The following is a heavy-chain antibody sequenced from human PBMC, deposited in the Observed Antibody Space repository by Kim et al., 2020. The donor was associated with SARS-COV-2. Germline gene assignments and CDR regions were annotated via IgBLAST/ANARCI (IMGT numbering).Heavy chain of an antibody. V-gene: IGHV1-2*06. CDR2: INPNSGGT. D-gene: IGHD4-17*01. CDR3: ARVGTTVTTFGY. CDR1: GYTFTGYY. Sequence: ASVKVSCKASGYTFTGYYMHWVRQAPGQGLEWMGRINPNSGGTNYAQKFQGRVTMTRDTSISTAYMELSRLRSDDTAVYYCARVGTTVTTFGYWGQGTLVTVSS. J-gene: IGHJ4*02.